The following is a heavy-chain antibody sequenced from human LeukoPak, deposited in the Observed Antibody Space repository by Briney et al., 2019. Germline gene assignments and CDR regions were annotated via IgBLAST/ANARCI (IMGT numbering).Heavy chain of an antibody. J-gene: IGHJ4*02. D-gene: IGHD6-6*01. CDR1: GFTFSDYW. CDR3: ARRGGSSSRRSPIDY. V-gene: IGHV3-7*01. CDR2: IKQDGSQR. Sequence: PGGSLRLSCTAPGFTFSDYWMTWVRQAPGKGPGWVANIKQDGSQRYYVDSVRGRFTISRDNAKNSLFLQMNGLRAEDTAVYYCARRGGSSSRRSPIDYWGQGTLVTVSS.